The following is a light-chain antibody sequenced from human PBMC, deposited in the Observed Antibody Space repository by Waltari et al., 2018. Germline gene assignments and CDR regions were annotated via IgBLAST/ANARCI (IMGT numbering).Light chain of an antibody. V-gene: IGKV3-20*01. J-gene: IGKJ1*01. Sequence: DNVLTQSPGTLSLSPGEIATLSCRASQSVSSSYLAWYQQKPGQAPRLLIYGASSRATGIPDRFSGSGSGTDFTLTISRLEPEDFAVYYCQQYGRSPGTFGQGTKVEIK. CDR2: GAS. CDR3: QQYGRSPGT. CDR1: QSVSSSY.